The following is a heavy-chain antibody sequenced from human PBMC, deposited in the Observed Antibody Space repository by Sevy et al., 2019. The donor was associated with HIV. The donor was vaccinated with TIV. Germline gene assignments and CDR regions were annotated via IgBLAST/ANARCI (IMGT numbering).Heavy chain of an antibody. CDR2: FDPEDCET. V-gene: IGHV1-24*01. CDR1: GYSLTDLS. Sequence: ASVKVSCKVSGYSLTDLSMHWVRQAPGIGLEWMGRFDPEDCETIYAQKFQGRVTMTEDTSRDTAYMELSSLRSEDTAMYYCATTREYYSDNSGYIDYWGQGTLVTVSS. J-gene: IGHJ4*02. D-gene: IGHD3-22*01. CDR3: ATTREYYSDNSGYIDY.